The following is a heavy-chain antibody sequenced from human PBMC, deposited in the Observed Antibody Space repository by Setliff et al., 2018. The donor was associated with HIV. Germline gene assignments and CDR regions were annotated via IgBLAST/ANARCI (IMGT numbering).Heavy chain of an antibody. D-gene: IGHD3-22*01. CDR2: ISPNNFNT. CDR1: GYMFTDYY. V-gene: IGHV1-2*06. CDR3: ARSCRSSGYCHFDY. J-gene: IGHJ4*02. Sequence: GASVKVSCKASGYMFTDYYIHWVRQAPGQGLEWMGRISPNNFNTQYAKNFQGRVTMTWDTSTSTGYMEVYRLRSDDTAVYFCARSCRSSGYCHFDYWGQGTLVTVSS.